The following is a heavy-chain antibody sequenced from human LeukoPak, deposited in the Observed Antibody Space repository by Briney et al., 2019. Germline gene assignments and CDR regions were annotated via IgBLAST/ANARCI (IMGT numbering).Heavy chain of an antibody. D-gene: IGHD5-12*01. J-gene: IGHJ4*02. Sequence: GGSLRLSCAASGFTFNIFAMNWVRQASGRGLEWVSTISCSGISTYYADSVRGRFTISRDNSKNTVYLQINSLRAEDTAVYFCAKDQHGYDNPIDYWGQGTLATVSS. CDR3: AKDQHGYDNPIDY. CDR1: GFTFNIFA. CDR2: ISCSGIST. V-gene: IGHV3-23*01.